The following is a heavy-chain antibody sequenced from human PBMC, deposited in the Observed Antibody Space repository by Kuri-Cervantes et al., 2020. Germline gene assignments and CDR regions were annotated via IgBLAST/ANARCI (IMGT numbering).Heavy chain of an antibody. CDR2: IYSGGST. D-gene: IGHD6-19*01. V-gene: IGHV3-66*01. J-gene: IGHJ2*01. CDR1: GFTVSSNY. CDR3: AKEGLGGDFDL. Sequence: GESLKISCAASGFTVSSNYMSWVRQAPGKGLEWVSVIYSGGSTYYADSVKGRFTISRDNSKNTLYLQMNSLRAEDTAVYYCAKEGLGGDFDLWGRGTLVTVSS.